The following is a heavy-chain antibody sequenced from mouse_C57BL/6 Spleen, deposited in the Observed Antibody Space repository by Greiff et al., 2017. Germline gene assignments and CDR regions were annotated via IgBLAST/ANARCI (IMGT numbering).Heavy chain of an antibody. J-gene: IGHJ4*01. CDR2: IYPGSGST. Sequence: VQLQQPGAELVKPGASVKMSCKASGYTFTSYWITWVKQRPGQGLEWIGDIYPGSGSTNYNEKFKSKATLTVDTSSSTAYMQLRSLTSEDSSVYYCARGGNDDAMDYWGQGTSVTVSS. V-gene: IGHV1-55*01. D-gene: IGHD2-2*01. CDR1: GYTFTSYW. CDR3: ARGGNDDAMDY.